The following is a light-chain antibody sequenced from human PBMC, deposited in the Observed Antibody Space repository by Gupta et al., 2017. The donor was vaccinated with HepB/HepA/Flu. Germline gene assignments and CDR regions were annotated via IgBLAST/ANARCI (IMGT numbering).Light chain of an antibody. Sequence: SALTQPASVSGSPGQSLTISCTGTSSDVGGYNYVSWYQQHPGKAPKLMIYDVSNRPSGVSNRFSGSKSGNTASLTISGLQAEDEADYYCSSYTSSSTLEVFETGTKVTVL. CDR3: SSYTSSSTLEV. CDR1: SSDVGGYNY. CDR2: DVS. J-gene: IGLJ1*01. V-gene: IGLV2-14*03.